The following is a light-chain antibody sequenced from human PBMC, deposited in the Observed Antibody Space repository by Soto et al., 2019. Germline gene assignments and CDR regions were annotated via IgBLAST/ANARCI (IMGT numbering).Light chain of an antibody. CDR3: QQYNTYPLT. CDR1: QSISTW. J-gene: IGKJ4*01. CDR2: KAS. Sequence: IQMTQSPSTLSASVGDRVTITCRASQSISTWLAWYQQKPGKAPKLLIYKASNLEGGVPSRFSGSGSGTEFNITISSLQPDDFATYYCQQYNTYPLTFGGGTTVEIK. V-gene: IGKV1-5*03.